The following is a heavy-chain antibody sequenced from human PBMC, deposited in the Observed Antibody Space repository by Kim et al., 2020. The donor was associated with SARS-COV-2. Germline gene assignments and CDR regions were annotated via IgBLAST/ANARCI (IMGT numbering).Heavy chain of an antibody. J-gene: IGHJ4*02. Sequence: GVSLRLSCAASGFTFSSYAMHWVRQAPGKGLEWVAVISYDGSNKYYADSVKGRFTISRDNSKNTLYLQMNSLRAEDTAVYYCARDPSYYYDSSGYCDYWGQGTLVTVSS. V-gene: IGHV3-30*04. D-gene: IGHD3-22*01. CDR1: GFTFSSYA. CDR2: ISYDGSNK. CDR3: ARDPSYYYDSSGYCDY.